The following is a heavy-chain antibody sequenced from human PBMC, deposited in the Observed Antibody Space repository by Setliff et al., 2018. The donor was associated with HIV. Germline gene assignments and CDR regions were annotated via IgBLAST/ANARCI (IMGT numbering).Heavy chain of an antibody. CDR2: IYYTGST. CDR3: ARDFRAYHGSGSLMNRRAFDI. Sequence: TSETLSLTCTVSGGAISSGGYYWNWIRQHPGKGLECIGYIYYTGSTYYNPSLKSRVTISVDTSKNQFSLKLSSVTAADTAVYYCARDFRAYHGSGSLMNRRAFDIWGQGTLVTVSS. J-gene: IGHJ3*02. D-gene: IGHD3-10*01. CDR1: GGAISSGGYY. V-gene: IGHV4-31*03.